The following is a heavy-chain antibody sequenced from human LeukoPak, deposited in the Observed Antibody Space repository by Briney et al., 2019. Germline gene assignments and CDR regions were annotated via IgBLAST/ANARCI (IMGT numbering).Heavy chain of an antibody. J-gene: IGHJ4*02. V-gene: IGHV1-46*04. CDR1: GYTFINYY. CDR2: IHPSAGTT. D-gene: IGHD3-16*01. CDR3: AREYDGGYFDY. Sequence: VSVKVSFKASGYTFINYYMHWVRQAPGQGLEWMGIIHPSAGTTSYAQKLQDRVTMTSDTSTSTVYMEVSSLTSEDTAVYYCAREYDGGYFDYWGQGTLVTVSS.